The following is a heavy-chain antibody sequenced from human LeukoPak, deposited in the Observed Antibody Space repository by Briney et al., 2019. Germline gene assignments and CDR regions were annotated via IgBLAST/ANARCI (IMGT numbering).Heavy chain of an antibody. CDR1: GFTFSSYA. CDR2: ISGSGGSK. CDR3: AKDGFLLWRGAFDI. V-gene: IGHV3-23*01. D-gene: IGHD2-21*01. Sequence: GGSLRLSCAASGFTFSSYAMSWVRQAPGKGQEWVSAISGSGGSKYYTDSVKGRFTISRDNSKNTLWLQMNSLRAEDTAVYYCAKDGFLLWRGAFDIWGQGTMVTVSS. J-gene: IGHJ3*02.